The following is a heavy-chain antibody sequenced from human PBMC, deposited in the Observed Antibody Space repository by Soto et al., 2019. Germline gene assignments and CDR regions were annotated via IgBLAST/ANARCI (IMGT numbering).Heavy chain of an antibody. CDR3: ARAHREQWSLFYFNY. D-gene: IGHD6-19*01. CDR2: ISAYNGNT. V-gene: IGHV1-18*01. CDR1: GYTFTSYG. J-gene: IGHJ4*02. Sequence: ASVKVSCKASGYTFTSYGISWVRQAPGQGLEWMGWISAYNGNTNYAQKLQGRVTMTTDTSTSTAYMELRSLRSDDTAVYYCARAHREQWSLFYFNYWGQGTLVTVSS.